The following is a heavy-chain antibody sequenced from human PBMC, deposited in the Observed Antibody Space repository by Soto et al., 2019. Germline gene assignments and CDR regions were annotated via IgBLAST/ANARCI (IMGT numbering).Heavy chain of an antibody. CDR3: ARGVGSGSYYNQYNWFDP. D-gene: IGHD3-10*01. CDR1: GYTFTNYG. V-gene: IGHV1-18*01. J-gene: IGHJ5*02. Sequence: QVQLVQSEGEVKKPGASVKVSCKASGYTFTNYGISWVREAPGQGLEWMGWINVYNGNTKYAQKVQGRVTMTTDTSTSTAYMELRSLRSDDTAVYYCARGVGSGSYYNQYNWFDPWGQGTLVTVSS. CDR2: INVYNGNT.